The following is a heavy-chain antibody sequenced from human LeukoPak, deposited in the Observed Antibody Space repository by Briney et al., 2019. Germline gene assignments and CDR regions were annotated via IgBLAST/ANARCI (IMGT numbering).Heavy chain of an antibody. Sequence: GRSLRLSCAASGFTFSNYDMHRVRQAPGKGLEWVAVISYAGNNKYYADSVKGRFTISRDNSKNTLFLQMNSLRAEDTAVYYCARDLATVTYNFDYWGQGTLVTVSS. CDR1: GFTFSNYD. CDR3: ARDLATVTYNFDY. V-gene: IGHV3-30*04. CDR2: ISYAGNNK. D-gene: IGHD4-17*01. J-gene: IGHJ4*02.